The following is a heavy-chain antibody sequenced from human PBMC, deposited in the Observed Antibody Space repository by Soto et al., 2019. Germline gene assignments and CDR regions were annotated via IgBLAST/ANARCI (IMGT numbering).Heavy chain of an antibody. V-gene: IGHV2-26*01. CDR3: ARMKVDSYQFYYAMDV. CDR2: IVSDNER. D-gene: IGHD3-9*01. CDR1: GFSLTTGKMG. J-gene: IGHJ6*02. Sequence: QVTLKESGPALVKPTETLTLTCTVSGFSLTTGKMGVSWIRQPPGKALEWLAHIVSDNERSYSTSLQRRLTISKDTSGSQVVLSMTNVDPVDTATYYCARMKVDSYQFYYAMDVWGQGTTVTVSS.